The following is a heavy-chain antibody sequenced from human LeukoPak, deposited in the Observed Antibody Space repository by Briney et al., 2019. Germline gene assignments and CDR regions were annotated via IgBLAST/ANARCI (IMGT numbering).Heavy chain of an antibody. J-gene: IGHJ4*02. CDR2: ISSSSSYI. CDR3: ARDSSSRDGYNYGDY. Sequence: TGGSLRLSCAASGFTFSSYAMHWVRQAPGKGLEWVSSISSSSSYIYYADSVKGRFTISRDNAKNSLYLQMNSLRAEDTAVYYCARDSSSRDGYNYGDYWGQGTLVTVSS. CDR1: GFTFSSYA. V-gene: IGHV3-21*01. D-gene: IGHD5-24*01.